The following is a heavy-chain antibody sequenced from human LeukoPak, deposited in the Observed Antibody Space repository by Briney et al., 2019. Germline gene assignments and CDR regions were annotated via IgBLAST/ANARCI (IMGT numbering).Heavy chain of an antibody. V-gene: IGHV3-13*01. CDR2: ISVNGDT. CDR3: ARNWGNLYFGL. Sequence: GGSLRLSCAAPDSSFSSHGMHWVRQAPGRGLEWVAGISVNGDTFHIDSVRGRFTISRENAKNSLYLQMNSLRVEDTALYYCARNWGNLYFGLWGRGTLVAVSS. CDR1: DSSFSSHG. D-gene: IGHD3-16*01. J-gene: IGHJ2*01.